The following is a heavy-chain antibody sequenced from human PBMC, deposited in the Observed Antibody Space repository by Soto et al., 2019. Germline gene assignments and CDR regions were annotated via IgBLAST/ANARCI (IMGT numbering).Heavy chain of an antibody. Sequence: EVQLVESGGGLVQPGGSLKLSCAASGFTFSGSAMHWVRQASGKGLEWVGRIRSKANSYATAYAASVKGRFTIARDDSKNTAYLKMNSLKTSDTAVYYYTRQVDYAWGKGTMVTVSS. J-gene: IGHJ5*02. CDR1: GFTFSGSA. CDR3: TRQVDYA. CDR2: IRSKANSYAT. V-gene: IGHV3-73*01. D-gene: IGHD4-17*01.